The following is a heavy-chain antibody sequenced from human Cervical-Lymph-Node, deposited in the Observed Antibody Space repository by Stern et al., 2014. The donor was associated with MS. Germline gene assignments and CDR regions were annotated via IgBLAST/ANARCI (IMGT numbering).Heavy chain of an antibody. CDR2: IFPRDSNT. Sequence: MQLVQSGAEVKKPGESLKISCEASGYLFDDYWIGWVRQMSGRGLELVAIIFPRDSNTRYSPSVQGQVTLSADKPISPASLPGSSRKAADPAMYYCARSPATPSGYDRFDYWGQGALVTVSS. CDR1: GYLFDDYW. J-gene: IGHJ4*02. CDR3: ARSPATPSGYDRFDY. V-gene: IGHV5-51*04. D-gene: IGHD5-12*01.